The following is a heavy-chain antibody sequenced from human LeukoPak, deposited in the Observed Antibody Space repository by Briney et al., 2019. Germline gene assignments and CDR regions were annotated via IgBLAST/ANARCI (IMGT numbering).Heavy chain of an antibody. CDR1: GFTFSSDD. J-gene: IGHJ4*02. Sequence: QPGGSLRLSCAASGFTFSSDDMHWVRQATGKGLEWVSAISTAGDTYYPGSVKSRFTISRQNAKNSLYLQMNSLTAADTAVYYCARGGPTVTTLFDYWGQGTLVTVSS. CDR3: ARGGPTVTTLFDY. D-gene: IGHD4-17*01. CDR2: ISTAGDT. V-gene: IGHV3-13*01.